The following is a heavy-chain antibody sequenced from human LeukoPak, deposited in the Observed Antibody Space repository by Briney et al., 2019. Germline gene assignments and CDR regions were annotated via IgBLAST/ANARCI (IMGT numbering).Heavy chain of an antibody. CDR1: GGSISSSSYY. V-gene: IGHV4-39*01. J-gene: IGHJ4*02. D-gene: IGHD6-19*01. CDR2: IYYSGST. Sequence: PSETLSLTCTVSGGSISSSSYYWGWIRQPPGKGLEWIGSIYYSGSTYYNPSLKSRVTISVDTSKNQFSLKLSSVTAADTAVYYCARRGGYSSAAGDYWGQGTLVTASS. CDR3: ARRGGYSSAAGDY.